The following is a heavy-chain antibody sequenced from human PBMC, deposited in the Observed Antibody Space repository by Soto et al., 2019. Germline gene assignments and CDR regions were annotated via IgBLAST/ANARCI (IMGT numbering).Heavy chain of an antibody. V-gene: IGHV1-46*03. CDR1: GYTFTSYY. CDR2: INPSGGSS. J-gene: IGHJ4*02. Sequence: GASVKVSCKASGYTFTSYYVHWVRQAPGQGLEWMGIINPSGGSSSYAQKFQGRVTMTRDTFTSTVYMELSSLRSEDTAVYYCARVYCSGGSCYSIDYWGQGTLVTVS. CDR3: ARVYCSGGSCYSIDY. D-gene: IGHD2-15*01.